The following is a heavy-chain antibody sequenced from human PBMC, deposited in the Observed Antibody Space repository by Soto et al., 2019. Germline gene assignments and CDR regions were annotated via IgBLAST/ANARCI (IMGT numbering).Heavy chain of an antibody. J-gene: IGHJ4*02. CDR3: AMTNYDILTGYSFDY. CDR2: IYTSGST. Sequence: PSETLSLTCTVSGGSISSYYWSWIRQPAGKGLEWIGRIYTSGSTNYNPSLKSRVTMSVDTSKNQFSLKLSSVTAADTAVYYYAMTNYDILTGYSFDYWGQGTMVTV. CDR1: GGSISSYY. D-gene: IGHD3-9*01. V-gene: IGHV4-4*07.